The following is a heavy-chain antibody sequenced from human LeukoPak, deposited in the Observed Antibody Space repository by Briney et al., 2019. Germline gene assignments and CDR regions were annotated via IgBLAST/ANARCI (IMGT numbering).Heavy chain of an antibody. D-gene: IGHD2-15*01. Sequence: GGSLRLSCAASGFTVSTNYMSWVRQAPGKGLEWVSVIYSGSSTYYADSVKGRFTISRHNSKNTLYLQMNSLRAEDTAVYYCAGYYCSSGTCRKYLDYWGQGTLVTVSS. CDR2: IYSGSST. CDR3: AGYYCSSGTCRKYLDY. CDR1: GFTVSTNY. V-gene: IGHV3-53*04. J-gene: IGHJ4*02.